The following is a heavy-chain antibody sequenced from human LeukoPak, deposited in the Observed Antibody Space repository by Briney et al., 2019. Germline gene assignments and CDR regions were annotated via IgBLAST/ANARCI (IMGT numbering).Heavy chain of an antibody. J-gene: IGHJ6*03. V-gene: IGHV3-48*03. CDR3: ARDKYYDISGHGYYMDV. CDR2: ISSSGSTI. D-gene: IGHD3-22*01. CDR1: GFTFSSYE. Sequence: GGSLRLSCAASGFTFSSYEMNGVRQAPGKGLEWVSYISSSGSTIYYADSVKGRFTISRDNAKNSLYLQMNSLRAEDTAVYYCARDKYYDISGHGYYMDVWGKGTTVTVSS.